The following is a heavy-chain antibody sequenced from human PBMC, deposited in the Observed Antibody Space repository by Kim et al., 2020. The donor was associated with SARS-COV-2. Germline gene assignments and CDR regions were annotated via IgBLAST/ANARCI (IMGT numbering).Heavy chain of an antibody. D-gene: IGHD6-6*01. V-gene: IGHV3-53*01. CDR3: VRDGRTSEVMDV. CDR2: ISSDGNK. J-gene: IGHJ6*02. CDR1: GFSVISNY. Sequence: GGSLRLSCVPSGFSVISNYMTWVRRAPGKGLEWVSLISSDGNKYYADSVNGRFFISRDSSTNTVYLQLNNLRADDAAIYYCVRDGRTSEVMDVWGQGTT.